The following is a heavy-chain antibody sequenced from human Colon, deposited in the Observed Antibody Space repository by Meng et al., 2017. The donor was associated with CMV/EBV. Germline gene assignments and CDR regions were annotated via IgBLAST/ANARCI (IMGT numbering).Heavy chain of an antibody. J-gene: IGHJ4*02. CDR1: GHSIASSYY. D-gene: IGHD3-10*01. CDR3: VRDLYGSGSYAIVY. CDR2: AYHSGST. Sequence: SETLSLTCSVSGHSIASSYYWGWVRQPPGKGLEWIGSAYHSGSTYYNPSLRGRVTVSVDTSKNQLYLTLTSVSAADTAVYYCVRDLYGSGSYAIVYWGQGTLVTVSS. V-gene: IGHV4-38-2*02.